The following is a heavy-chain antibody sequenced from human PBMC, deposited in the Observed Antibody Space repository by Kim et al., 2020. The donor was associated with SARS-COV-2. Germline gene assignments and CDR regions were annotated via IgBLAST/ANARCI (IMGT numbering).Heavy chain of an antibody. D-gene: IGHD3-10*01. CDR2: IYPGDSDT. V-gene: IGHV5-51*01. J-gene: IGHJ5*02. CDR1: GYSFTSYW. CDR3: SRGGFGELHGVEENWFDP. Sequence: GESLKISCKGSGYSFTSYWIGWVRQMPGKGLEWMGIIYPGDSDTRYSPSFQGQVTISTDKSISTAYLQWSSLKASDTAMYYCSRGGFGELHGVEENWFDPWGQGTLVTVSS.